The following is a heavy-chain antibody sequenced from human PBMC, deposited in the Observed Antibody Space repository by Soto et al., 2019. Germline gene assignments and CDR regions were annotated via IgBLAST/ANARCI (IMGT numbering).Heavy chain of an antibody. Sequence: SSVKVSCKASGGTFSSYAVSWVRQAPGQGLEWIGGIIPIFGTANYAQKLXGRVTXXEXESTSTAYMELSSLRYEDTAVYYCARGSVDFWSGSVHYYYYYGMDVWGQGTTVTSP. J-gene: IGHJ6*02. D-gene: IGHD3-3*01. CDR1: GGTFSSYA. V-gene: IGHV1-69*13. CDR2: IIPIFGTA. CDR3: ARGSVDFWSGSVHYYYYYGMDV.